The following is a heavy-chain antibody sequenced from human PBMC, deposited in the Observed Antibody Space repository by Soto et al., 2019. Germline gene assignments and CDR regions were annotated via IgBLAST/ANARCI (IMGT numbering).Heavy chain of an antibody. D-gene: IGHD6-19*01. J-gene: IGHJ4*01. Sequence: GGSLRLSCAASGFTFDDYTMHWVRQAPGKGLEWVSLISWDGGSTYYADSVKGLFTISRDNSKNSLYLQMNSLRTEDTALYYCAKDSGVAASSGWYSGYFDYWGQGTLVTVSS. CDR1: GFTFDDYT. V-gene: IGHV3-43*01. CDR3: AKDSGVAASSGWYSGYFDY. CDR2: ISWDGGST.